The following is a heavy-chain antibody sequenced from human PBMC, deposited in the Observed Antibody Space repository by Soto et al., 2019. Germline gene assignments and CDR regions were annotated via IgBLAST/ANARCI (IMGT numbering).Heavy chain of an antibody. Sequence: TGGSLRLSCEASGFMFSTYLMSWVRQAPGKGLEWVANIKQGGNEKFYVDSVKGGFTMSRDNAKKSLSLQMNSLRPEDTAVYYCVGALTYEVPDYYYGMDVWGQGTTVTVSS. CDR2: IKQGGNEK. J-gene: IGHJ6*02. CDR3: VGALTYEVPDYYYGMDV. D-gene: IGHD3-16*01. V-gene: IGHV3-7*01. CDR1: GFMFSTYL.